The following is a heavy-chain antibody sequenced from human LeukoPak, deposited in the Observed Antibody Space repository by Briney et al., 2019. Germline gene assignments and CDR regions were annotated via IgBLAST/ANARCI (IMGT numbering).Heavy chain of an antibody. J-gene: IGHJ3*02. CDR1: GGSISSYY. CDR2: IYYSGST. D-gene: IGHD1-26*01. Sequence: SETLSLTCTVSGGSISSYYWSWIRQPPGKGLEWIGYIYYSGSTNYNPSLKSRVSISVDTSKNQFSLKLSSVTAADTAVYYCARGDGSYGAFDIWGQGTMVTVSS. V-gene: IGHV4-59*01. CDR3: ARGDGSYGAFDI.